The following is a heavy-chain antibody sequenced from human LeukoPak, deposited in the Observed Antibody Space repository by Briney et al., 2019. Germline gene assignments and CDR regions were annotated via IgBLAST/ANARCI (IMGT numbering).Heavy chain of an antibody. J-gene: IGHJ3*02. Sequence: PSETLSLTCNVSGVSMSGYYWSWIRQSPGKGLEWIAYMSYSGTKNSNPSLMSRVTMSVDTSKSQFSLRLISVTAADTAIYYCTRWGALNGFDIWGQGTVVTVSS. CDR1: GVSMSGYY. V-gene: IGHV4-59*01. CDR2: MSYSGTK. CDR3: TRWGALNGFDI. D-gene: IGHD3-16*01.